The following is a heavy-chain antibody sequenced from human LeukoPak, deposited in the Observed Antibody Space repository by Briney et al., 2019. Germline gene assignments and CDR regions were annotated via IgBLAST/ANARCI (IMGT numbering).Heavy chain of an antibody. V-gene: IGHV4-4*09. J-gene: IGHJ5*02. Sequence: PSETLSLTCTVSGGSISSYYWSWIRQPPGKGLEWIGYIYTSGSTNYNPSLKRRVTISVDTSKNQFSLKLSSVTAADTAVYYCARHPDSSSWHPYNWFDPWGQGTLVTVSS. D-gene: IGHD6-13*01. CDR1: GGSISSYY. CDR2: IYTSGST. CDR3: ARHPDSSSWHPYNWFDP.